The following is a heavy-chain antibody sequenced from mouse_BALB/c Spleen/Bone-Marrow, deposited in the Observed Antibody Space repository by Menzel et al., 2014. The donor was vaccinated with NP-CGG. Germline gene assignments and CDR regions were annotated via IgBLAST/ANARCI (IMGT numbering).Heavy chain of an antibody. Sequence: VQLKESGPDLVKPSQSLSLTCTVTGYSITSGYSWHWIRQFPGNKLEWMGYIQYSGSTNYNPSLKSRISITRDTSKNQCFLQLNSVTTEDTATYYCTRRGPYYGYAMDYWGQGTSVTVSP. D-gene: IGHD1-1*02. CDR2: IQYSGST. J-gene: IGHJ4*01. V-gene: IGHV3-1*02. CDR1: GYSITSGYS. CDR3: TRRGPYYGYAMDY.